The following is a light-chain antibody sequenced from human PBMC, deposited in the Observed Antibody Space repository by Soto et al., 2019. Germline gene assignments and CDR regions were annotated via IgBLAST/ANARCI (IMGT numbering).Light chain of an antibody. CDR3: QQSYSTPWT. V-gene: IGKV1-33*01. J-gene: IGKJ1*01. CDR2: DAS. Sequence: EIQMTQSPSSLSASVGDRVTITCQASQDISNYLNWYQQKPGKAPKLLIYDASNLETGVPSRFSGSGSGTDFTFTISSLQPEDIATYYCQQSYSTPWTFGQRTKVAI. CDR1: QDISNY.